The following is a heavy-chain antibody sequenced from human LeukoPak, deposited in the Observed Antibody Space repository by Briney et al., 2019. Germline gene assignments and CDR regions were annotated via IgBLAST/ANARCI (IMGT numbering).Heavy chain of an antibody. CDR2: ISASNGNT. J-gene: IGHJ4*02. CDR3: ARTVRSRGGVDY. D-gene: IGHD4-11*01. Sequence: ASVKVSCKASGYTFTRYGISWVRQAPGQGLQWLGWISASNGNTNYAQKFRDRVTMSTDTSTGTAYLDVRSLTSDDTAVYYCARTVRSRGGVDYWGQGTLVTVSS. V-gene: IGHV1-18*01. CDR1: GYTFTRYG.